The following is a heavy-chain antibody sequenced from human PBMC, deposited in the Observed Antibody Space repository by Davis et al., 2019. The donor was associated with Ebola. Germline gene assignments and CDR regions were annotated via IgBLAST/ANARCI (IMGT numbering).Heavy chain of an antibody. Sequence: ASVKVSCKAPGYTFTSYYMYWVRQAPGQGLEWMGIINISGGTTNYAQKFQGRVTMTRDTSMSTVYMELSSLRSEDTAVYYCARAHVLVPAASFDPWGQGTLVTVSS. V-gene: IGHV1-46*01. D-gene: IGHD2-2*01. CDR2: INISGGTT. J-gene: IGHJ5*02. CDR1: GYTFTSYY. CDR3: ARAHVLVPAASFDP.